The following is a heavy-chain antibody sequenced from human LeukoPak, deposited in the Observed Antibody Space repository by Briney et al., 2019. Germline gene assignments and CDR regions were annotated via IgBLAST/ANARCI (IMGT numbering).Heavy chain of an antibody. CDR3: ARVAKERVGGVYYFDY. Sequence: TGGSLRFSCAASGFTFSDYDMHWVRQATGKGLEWASAIGTAGDTYYTGSVKGRFTISRENAKNSLYLQMNSLRAGDTAVYYCARVAKERVGGVYYFDYWGQGTLVTVSS. D-gene: IGHD1-1*01. V-gene: IGHV3-13*01. J-gene: IGHJ4*02. CDR2: IGTAGDT. CDR1: GFTFSDYD.